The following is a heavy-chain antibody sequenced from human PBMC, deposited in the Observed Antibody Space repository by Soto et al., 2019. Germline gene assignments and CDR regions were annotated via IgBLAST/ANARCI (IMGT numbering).Heavy chain of an antibody. D-gene: IGHD3-22*01. Sequence: GGSLRLSCAASGFTFSSYEMNWVRQAPGKGLEWVSYISSSGSTIYYADSVKGRFTISRGNAKNSLYLQMNSLRAEDTAVYYCARAQYYYDSSGYYYVFDYWGQGTLVTVSS. V-gene: IGHV3-48*03. CDR1: GFTFSSYE. J-gene: IGHJ4*02. CDR2: ISSSGSTI. CDR3: ARAQYYYDSSGYYYVFDY.